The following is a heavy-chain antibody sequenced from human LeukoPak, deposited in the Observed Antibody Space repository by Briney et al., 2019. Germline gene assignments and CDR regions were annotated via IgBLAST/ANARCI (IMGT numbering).Heavy chain of an antibody. CDR1: GFTFSSYS. CDR3: ARDSGFSGTQRGEY. J-gene: IGHJ4*02. CDR2: ISTSSIYI. Sequence: GGSLRLSCAASGFTFSSYSMNWVRQAPGKGLEWVSSISTSSIYIYYADSLKGRFTVSRDNAKNSLYLQMNSLRAEDTAVYYCARDSGFSGTQRGEYWGQGTLVTVSS. D-gene: IGHD3/OR15-3a*01. V-gene: IGHV3-21*01.